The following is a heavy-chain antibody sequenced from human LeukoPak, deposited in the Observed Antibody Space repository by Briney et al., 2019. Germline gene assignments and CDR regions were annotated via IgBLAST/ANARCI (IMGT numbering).Heavy chain of an antibody. V-gene: IGHV5-51*01. Sequence: GESLKISCKASGYRFTNYWIGWVRQMPGKGLEWMGIIHPGDSGTKHSPSFQDQVTMSFDESTTTAYLQWSSLRASDSAIYYCARGGTYRYGSSDYWGQGTLVTVSS. CDR2: IHPGDSGT. CDR1: GYRFTNYW. CDR3: ARGGTYRYGSSDY. D-gene: IGHD5-18*01. J-gene: IGHJ4*02.